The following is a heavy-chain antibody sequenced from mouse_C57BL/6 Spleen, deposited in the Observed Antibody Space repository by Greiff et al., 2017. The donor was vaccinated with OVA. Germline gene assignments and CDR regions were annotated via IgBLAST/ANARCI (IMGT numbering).Heavy chain of an antibody. CDR3: ASLGYSNYAMDY. Sequence: EVQLQQSGPELVKPGASVKISCKASGYTFTDYYMNWVKQSHGKSLEWIGDINPNNGGTSYNQKFKGKATLTVDKSSSTAYMELRSLTSEDSAVYYCASLGYSNYAMDYWGQGTSVTVSS. J-gene: IGHJ4*01. CDR2: INPNNGGT. V-gene: IGHV1-26*01. CDR1: GYTFTDYY. D-gene: IGHD2-5*01.